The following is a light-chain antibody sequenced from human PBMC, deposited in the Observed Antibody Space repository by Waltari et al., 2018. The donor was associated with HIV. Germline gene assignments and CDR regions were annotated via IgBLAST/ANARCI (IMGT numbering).Light chain of an antibody. J-gene: IGKJ4*01. V-gene: IGKV1-33*01. CDR3: QQYDNLPLT. Sequence: DIQMTQSPSSLSASVRDRVTITCQARQDIIKYLNWYQQKPGKAPKLLIYAASNLETGVPARFSGGGSGTDFTFTISSLQPEDIATYYCQQYDNLPLTFGGGTKVEI. CDR1: QDIIKY. CDR2: AAS.